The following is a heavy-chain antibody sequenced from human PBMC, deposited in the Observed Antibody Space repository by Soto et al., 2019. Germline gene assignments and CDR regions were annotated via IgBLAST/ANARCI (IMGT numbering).Heavy chain of an antibody. J-gene: IGHJ5*02. Sequence: SEILSLTCTVSGGSISSSSYYWGWIRQPPGKGLEWIGSIYYSGSTYYNPSLKSRVTISVDTSKNQFSLKLSSVTAADTAVYYCARLFVRRFGNWFDPWGQGTLVTVSS. D-gene: IGHD2-8*01. V-gene: IGHV4-39*01. CDR1: GGSISSSSYY. CDR3: ARLFVRRFGNWFDP. CDR2: IYYSGST.